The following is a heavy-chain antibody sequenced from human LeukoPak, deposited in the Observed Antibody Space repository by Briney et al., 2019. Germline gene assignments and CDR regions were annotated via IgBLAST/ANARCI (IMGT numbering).Heavy chain of an antibody. CDR2: IYYSGST. J-gene: IGHJ4*02. CDR1: GGSISSYY. V-gene: IGHV4-59*08. Sequence: SETLSLTCTVSGGSISSYYWSWIRQPPGKGLGWIGYIYYSGSTNYNPSLKSRVTISVDTSKNQFSLKLSSVTAADTAVYYCASLPVGAAAGSRPFDYWGQGTLVTVSS. D-gene: IGHD6-13*01. CDR3: ASLPVGAAAGSRPFDY.